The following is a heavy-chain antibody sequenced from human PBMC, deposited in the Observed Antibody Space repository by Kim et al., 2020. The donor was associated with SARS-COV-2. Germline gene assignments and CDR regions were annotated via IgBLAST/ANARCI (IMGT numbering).Heavy chain of an antibody. CDR2: DGET. J-gene: IGHJ4*02. V-gene: IGHV1-24*01. Sequence: DGETIYAQKFQGRVTMTEDTSTDTAYMELSSLRSEDTAVYYCATGWYYFDYWGQGTLVTVSS. D-gene: IGHD6-19*01. CDR3: ATGWYYFDY.